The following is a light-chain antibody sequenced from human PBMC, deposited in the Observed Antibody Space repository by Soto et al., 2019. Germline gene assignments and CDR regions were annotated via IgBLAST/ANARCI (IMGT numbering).Light chain of an antibody. CDR1: ETVAGSY. V-gene: IGKV3-20*01. J-gene: IGKJ1*01. Sequence: EIVSSQSPGTLSLSPGERDTLYCRASETVAGSYLAWYQQKPGQAPRLLIHGASTRATGIADRFSGSGSGTDFTLTISRLEPEDFAVYYCQLYGTSPKTFGQGTKVDIK. CDR3: QLYGTSPKT. CDR2: GAS.